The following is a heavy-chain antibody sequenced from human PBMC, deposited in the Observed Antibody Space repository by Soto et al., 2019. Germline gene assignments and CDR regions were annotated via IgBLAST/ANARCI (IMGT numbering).Heavy chain of an antibody. CDR3: ARNPSYGDYVDY. J-gene: IGHJ4*02. D-gene: IGHD4-17*01. Sequence: QVQLQESGPGLVKPSETLSLACTVSGGSVSSGSYYWSWIRQPPGKGLEWIGYIYYSGSTNYNPSLKSRVTISVDTSKNQFSLKLSSVTAADTAVYYCARNPSYGDYVDYWGQGTLVTVSS. CDR2: IYYSGST. V-gene: IGHV4-61*01. CDR1: GGSVSSGSYY.